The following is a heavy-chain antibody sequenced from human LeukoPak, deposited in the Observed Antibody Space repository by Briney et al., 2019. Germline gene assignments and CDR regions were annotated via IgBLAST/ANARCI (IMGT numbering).Heavy chain of an antibody. Sequence: GGSLRLSCAASGFTFSSYDMHWVRQATGKGLEWVSAIGTAGDTYYPGSVKGRFTVSRENAKNSLYLQMNSLRAGDTAVYYCARVTGLYGMDVWGQGTTVTVSS. J-gene: IGHJ6*02. CDR2: IGTAGDT. CDR3: ARVTGLYGMDV. V-gene: IGHV3-13*01. CDR1: GFTFSSYD. D-gene: IGHD1-20*01.